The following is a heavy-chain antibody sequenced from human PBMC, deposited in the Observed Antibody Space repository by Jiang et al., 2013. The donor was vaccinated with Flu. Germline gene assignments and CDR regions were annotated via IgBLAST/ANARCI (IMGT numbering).Heavy chain of an antibody. V-gene: IGHV1-18*01. CDR1: GYTFTSYG. J-gene: IGHJ4*02. CDR2: ISAYNGNT. D-gene: IGHD3-22*01. CDR3: AREWYYYDSSGLIDY. Sequence: SGAEVKKPGASVKVSCKASGYTFTSYGISWVRQAPGQGLEWMGWISAYNGNTNYAQKLQGRVTMTTDTSTSTAYMELRSLRSDDTAVYYCAREWYYYDSSGLIDYWGQGTLVTVSS.